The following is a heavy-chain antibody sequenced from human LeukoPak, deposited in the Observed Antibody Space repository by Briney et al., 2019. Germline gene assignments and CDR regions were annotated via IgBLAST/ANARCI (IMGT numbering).Heavy chain of an antibody. J-gene: IGHJ5*02. CDR2: ISYTGST. Sequence: SETLSLTCTVSRGSISSYYWSWIRQPPGKGLEWIGYISYTGSTNYNPALKSRVTISVDTSKNQFSLQLTSVTAADTAVYYCARDDYRGVTNFDPWGQGTLVTVSS. CDR1: RGSISSYY. CDR3: ARDDYRGVTNFDP. V-gene: IGHV4-59*01. D-gene: IGHD3-10*01.